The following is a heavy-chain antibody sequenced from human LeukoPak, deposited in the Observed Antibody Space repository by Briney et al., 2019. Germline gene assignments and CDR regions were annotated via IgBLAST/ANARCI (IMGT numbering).Heavy chain of an antibody. CDR2: IYTSGST. D-gene: IGHD3-22*01. CDR1: GGSISSGSYY. V-gene: IGHV4-61*02. J-gene: IGHJ4*02. Sequence: SQTLSLTCTVSGGSISSGSYYWSWIRQPAGKGLEWIGRIYTSGSTTYNPSLKSRVTISVDTSKNQFSLKLSSVTAADTAVYYCARAYYYDSSGYSLGFDYWGQGTLVTVSS. CDR3: ARAYYYDSSGYSLGFDY.